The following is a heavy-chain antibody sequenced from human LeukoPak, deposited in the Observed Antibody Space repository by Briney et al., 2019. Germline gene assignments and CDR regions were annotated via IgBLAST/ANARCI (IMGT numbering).Heavy chain of an antibody. J-gene: IGHJ3*02. V-gene: IGHV1-69*04. Sequence: SVKVSCKASGGTFSSYAISWVRQAPGQGLEWMGRFIPILGIANYAQKFQGRVTITADKSTSTAYMELSSLRSEDTAVYYCARAAANYYDILTGSQPDAFDIWGQGTMVTVSS. CDR3: ARAAANYYDILTGSQPDAFDI. CDR2: FIPILGIA. D-gene: IGHD3-9*01. CDR1: GGTFSSYA.